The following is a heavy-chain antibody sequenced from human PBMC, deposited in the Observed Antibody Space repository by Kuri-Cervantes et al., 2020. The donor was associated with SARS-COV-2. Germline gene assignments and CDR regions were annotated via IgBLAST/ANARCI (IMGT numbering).Heavy chain of an antibody. Sequence: GESLKISCAASGFTFSGHWIHWVRQAPGKGLVWVSRINSDGSSTSYADSVKGRFTISRDNAKNTLYLQMNSLRAEDTAVYYCARLGLLWSPEEAFDIWGQGTMVTVSS. D-gene: IGHD3-10*01. V-gene: IGHV3-74*01. CDR1: GFTFSGHW. CDR3: ARLGLLWSPEEAFDI. CDR2: INSDGSST. J-gene: IGHJ3*02.